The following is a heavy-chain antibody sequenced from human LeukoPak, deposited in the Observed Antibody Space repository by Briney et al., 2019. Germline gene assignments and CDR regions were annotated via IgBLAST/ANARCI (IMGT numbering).Heavy chain of an antibody. V-gene: IGHV4-34*01. CDR3: ARMEYYYDSSGYSNYYYGMDV. CDR1: GGSFSGYY. D-gene: IGHD3-22*01. Sequence: SETLSLTCAVYGGSFSGYYWSWIRQPPGKGLEWIGEINHSGSTNYNPSLKSRVTISVDTSKNQFSLKLSSVTAADTAVYYCARMEYYYDSSGYSNYYYGMDVWGQGTTVTVSS. CDR2: INHSGST. J-gene: IGHJ6*02.